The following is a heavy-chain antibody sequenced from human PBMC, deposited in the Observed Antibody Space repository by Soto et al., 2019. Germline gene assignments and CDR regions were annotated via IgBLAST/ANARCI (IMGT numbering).Heavy chain of an antibody. V-gene: IGHV4-31*03. CDR1: GGSIRSGGYY. CDR3: AKSRPYAYDSSGYGAFDI. D-gene: IGHD3-22*01. J-gene: IGHJ3*02. CDR2: MYYSGDT. Sequence: PSETLSLTCTVSGGSIRSGGYYWIWIRQHPGKGLEWIGYMYYSGDTDYNPSLKSRVSISVDKSKNQLSLKLSSVTAADTAVYYCAKSRPYAYDSSGYGAFDIWGQGTMVTVSS.